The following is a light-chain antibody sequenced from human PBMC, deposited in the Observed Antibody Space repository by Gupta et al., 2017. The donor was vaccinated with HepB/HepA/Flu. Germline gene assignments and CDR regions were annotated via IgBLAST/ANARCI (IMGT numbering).Light chain of an antibody. CDR1: TSNIGSNT. V-gene: IGLV1-44*01. J-gene: IGLJ3*02. Sequence: QSVLSQPPSSPGTPGQTVTISCSGSTSNIGSNTVSWYQQLPGTAPKLLIYTNNQRPPGVPDRFSGSKSGTSASLAISGLQSEDEADYYCAAWDDSLNGWVFGGGTKLTVL. CDR3: AAWDDSLNGWV. CDR2: TNN.